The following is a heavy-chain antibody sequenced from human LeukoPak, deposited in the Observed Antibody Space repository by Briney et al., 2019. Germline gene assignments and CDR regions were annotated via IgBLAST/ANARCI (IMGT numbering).Heavy chain of an antibody. CDR1: RFTFGAYA. D-gene: IGHD3-3*01. CDR2: ISSSGGST. V-gene: IGHV3-23*01. Sequence: GESLRLSCAASRFTFGAYAMTWVRQAPGKGLEWVSSISSSGGSTYYADSGKGRFTISRDNSKNTLYLQMNSLRADDTAVYYCAKDGVATNDWQPDYWGQGTLVTVSS. CDR3: AKDGVATNDWQPDY. J-gene: IGHJ4*02.